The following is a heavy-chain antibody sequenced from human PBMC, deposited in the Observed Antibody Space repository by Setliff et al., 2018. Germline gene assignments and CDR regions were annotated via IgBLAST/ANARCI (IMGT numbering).Heavy chain of an antibody. J-gene: IGHJ6*02. CDR1: GFSFSSYA. CDR3: ARDHAYGSRFYYYYYGMDV. V-gene: IGHV3-23*01. Sequence: GGSLRLSCAASGFSFSSYAMSWVRQAPGKGLEWVSKIFGSGDNTYYADSVKGRFTISRDNSKNTLYLQMTSLRAEDTAVYYCARDHAYGSRFYYYYYGMDVWGQGTTVTVSS. CDR2: IFGSGDNT. D-gene: IGHD3-10*01.